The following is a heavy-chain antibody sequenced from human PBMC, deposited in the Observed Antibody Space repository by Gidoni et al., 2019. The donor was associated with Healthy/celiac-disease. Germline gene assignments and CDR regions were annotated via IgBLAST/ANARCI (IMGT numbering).Heavy chain of an antibody. D-gene: IGHD3-3*01. CDR2: IYTSGST. Sequence: QESGPGLVKPSETLSLTCTVSGGSISSYYWSWIRQPAGKGLEWIGRIYTSGSTYYNPSLKSRVTMSVDTSKNQFSLKLSSVTAADTAVYYCARDGTIFGSGAVDYYYGMDVWGQGTTVTVSS. J-gene: IGHJ6*02. CDR3: ARDGTIFGSGAVDYYYGMDV. CDR1: GGSISSYY. V-gene: IGHV4-4*07.